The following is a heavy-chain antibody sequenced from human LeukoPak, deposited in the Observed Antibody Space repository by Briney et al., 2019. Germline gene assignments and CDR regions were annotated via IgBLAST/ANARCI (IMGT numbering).Heavy chain of an antibody. CDR1: GYTFTGYY. J-gene: IGHJ4*02. CDR3: ARVLPIVVVPAPPDY. Sequence: ASVKVSCKASGYTFTGYYMHWVRQAPGQGFEWMGWINPNSGGTNYAQKFQGRVTMTRDTSISTAYMELSRLRSDDTAVYYCARVLPIVVVPAPPDYWGQGTLVTVSS. D-gene: IGHD2-2*01. CDR2: INPNSGGT. V-gene: IGHV1-2*02.